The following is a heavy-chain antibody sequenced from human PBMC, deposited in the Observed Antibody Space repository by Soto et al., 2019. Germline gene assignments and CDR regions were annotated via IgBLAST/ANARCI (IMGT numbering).Heavy chain of an antibody. J-gene: IGHJ4*02. CDR2: IRGTGGET. V-gene: IGHV3-23*01. CDR1: GFTFRNFV. D-gene: IGHD2-21*01. Sequence: EVELLESGGGIVQPGGSLRVSCVASGFTFRNFVMSWVRQAPGKGLEWVSAIRGTGGETFYADSVKGRFTISRDNSKNTLYLQMNSRRDDDTALYFCAQDRGWGVVSPSHNYWGQGTLVTVSS. CDR3: AQDRGWGVVSPSHNY.